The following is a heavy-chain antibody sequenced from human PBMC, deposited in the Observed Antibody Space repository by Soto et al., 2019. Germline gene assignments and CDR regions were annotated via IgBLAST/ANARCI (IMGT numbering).Heavy chain of an antibody. J-gene: IGHJ6*03. CDR2: IYHSGST. Sequence: QVQLQESGPGLVKPSGTLSLTCAVSSGSISSSNWWSWVRQPPGKGLEWIGEIYHSGSTNYNPSLRGGVTIQVEKSRNQFPLRLGSGTAADPAVFYWAGSTWFESMDVWAKGPRSPSP. V-gene: IGHV4-4*02. CDR1: SGSISSSNW. CDR3: AGSTWFESMDV. D-gene: IGHD2-2*01.